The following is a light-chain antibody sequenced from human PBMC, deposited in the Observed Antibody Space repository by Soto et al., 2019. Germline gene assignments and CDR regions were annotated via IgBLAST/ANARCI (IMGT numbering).Light chain of an antibody. CDR2: GNN. J-gene: IGLJ3*02. Sequence: HSVLTQPPSVSGAPGQRVTISCTGGSSNIGAGYDVHWYQQLPGTAPKLLIYGNNNRPSGVPDRFSGSKSGTSASLAITGLQAEDEADYYCQSYDITLGGMFGGGTKVTVL. CDR3: QSYDITLGGM. CDR1: SSNIGAGYD. V-gene: IGLV1-40*01.